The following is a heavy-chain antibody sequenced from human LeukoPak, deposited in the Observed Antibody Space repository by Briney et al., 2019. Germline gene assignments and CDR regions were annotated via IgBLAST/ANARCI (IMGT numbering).Heavy chain of an antibody. D-gene: IGHD6-13*01. CDR1: GFSFDDYA. Sequence: PGGSLRLSCAASGFSFDDYAMHWVRQGPGKALEWVSGISYNGATLGYADSVKGRFTISRDSAKNSLYLQMNSLRTDDTAFYFCARDRGTAGNGDWFDPWGQGTLVIVSA. J-gene: IGHJ5*02. CDR2: ISYNGATL. V-gene: IGHV3-9*01. CDR3: ARDRGTAGNGDWFDP.